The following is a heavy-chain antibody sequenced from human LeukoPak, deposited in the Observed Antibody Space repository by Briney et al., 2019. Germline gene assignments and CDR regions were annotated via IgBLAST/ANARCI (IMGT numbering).Heavy chain of an antibody. CDR3: AKRYNWNDEYFDY. J-gene: IGHJ4*02. V-gene: IGHV3-7*01. D-gene: IGHD1-1*01. CDR1: GFTFSSYW. Sequence: GGSLRLSCAASGFTFSSYWMSWVRQAPGKGLEWVANIKQDGSEKYYVDSVKGRFTISRDNAKNSLYLQMNSLRAEDTAVYYCAKRYNWNDEYFDYWGQGTLVTVSS. CDR2: IKQDGSEK.